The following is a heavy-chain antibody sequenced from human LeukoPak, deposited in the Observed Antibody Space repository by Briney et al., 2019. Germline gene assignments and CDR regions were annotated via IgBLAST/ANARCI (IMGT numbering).Heavy chain of an antibody. Sequence: SVTVSCKASGYTFTHYYVHWVRQAPGQGLEWMGWINPNSGGTKYAQNFQGRVTMTRDTSISTAYMELSRLRSDDTAVYYCARERREFFDYWGQGTLVTVSS. CDR3: ARERREFFDY. V-gene: IGHV1-2*02. CDR2: INPNSGGT. J-gene: IGHJ4*02. D-gene: IGHD3-10*01. CDR1: GYTFTHYY.